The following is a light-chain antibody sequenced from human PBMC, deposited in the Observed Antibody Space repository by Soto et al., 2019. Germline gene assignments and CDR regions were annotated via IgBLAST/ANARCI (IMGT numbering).Light chain of an antibody. CDR3: QQYGSSPRT. V-gene: IGKV3-20*01. Sequence: EILLTQSPGTLSSSPGERATLSCRASQSVSSNLAWYQQKPGQAPRLLIYGASNRATGIPDRFSGSGSGTDFTLTISRLEPEDFAVYYCQQYGSSPRTFGQGTKVDI. CDR2: GAS. CDR1: QSVSSN. J-gene: IGKJ1*01.